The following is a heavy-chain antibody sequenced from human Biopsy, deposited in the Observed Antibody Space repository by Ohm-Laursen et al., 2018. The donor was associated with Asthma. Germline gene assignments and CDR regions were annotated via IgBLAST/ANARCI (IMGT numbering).Heavy chain of an antibody. V-gene: IGHV4-34*01. J-gene: IGHJ5*02. Sequence: TLSLTCSIYGGSFSGYYWSWIRQPPGKGLEWIGEINHSGSTNYNPSLKSRVTISVDTSKNQFSLKLSSVTAADTAVYYCARAGQCSSTSCYNPGWFDPWGQGTLVTVSS. D-gene: IGHD2-2*01. CDR3: ARAGQCSSTSCYNPGWFDP. CDR2: INHSGST. CDR1: GGSFSGYY.